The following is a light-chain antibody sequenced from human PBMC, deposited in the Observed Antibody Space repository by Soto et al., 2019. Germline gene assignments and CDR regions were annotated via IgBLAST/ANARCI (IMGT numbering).Light chain of an antibody. CDR2: EVN. V-gene: IGLV2-23*02. CDR3: YSYEGGRV. J-gene: IGLJ3*02. CDR1: ISNVGSYNL. Sequence: QSALTQPASVSGSPGQSIIISCTGTISNVGSYNLVSWYQQHPGKAPKLIIYEVNKRPSGVSNRFSGSKSGNTASLTISGLQTEDEADYYCYSYEGGRVFGGGTKVTVL.